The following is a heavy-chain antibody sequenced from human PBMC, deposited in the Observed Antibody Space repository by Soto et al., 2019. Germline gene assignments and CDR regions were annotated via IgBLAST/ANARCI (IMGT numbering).Heavy chain of an antibody. Sequence: GGSLRLSCAASGFTFSSYSMNWVRQAPGKGLEWVSSISSSSSYIYYADSVKGRFTISRDNAKNSLYLQMNSLRAEDTAVYYCAKLPYYDLVSTHFDYWGQGTLVTVSS. D-gene: IGHD3-3*01. V-gene: IGHV3-21*01. J-gene: IGHJ4*02. CDR2: ISSSSSYI. CDR3: AKLPYYDLVSTHFDY. CDR1: GFTFSSYS.